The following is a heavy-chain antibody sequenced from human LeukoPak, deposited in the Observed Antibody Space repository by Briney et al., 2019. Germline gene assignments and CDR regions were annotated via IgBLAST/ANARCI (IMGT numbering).Heavy chain of an antibody. CDR2: IYYTGST. V-gene: IGHV4-59*01. CDR1: GHSISSYY. J-gene: IGHJ4*02. D-gene: IGHD6-13*01. CDR3: ARGLRSSSWFFDY. Sequence: SETLSLTCTVSGHSISSYYWNWIRQPPGKGLEWIGNIYYTGSTNCNPSLKSRVTMSVYTFKNQFSLKLNSVTAADTAGYYCARGLRSSSWFFDYWGQGTLVTVSS.